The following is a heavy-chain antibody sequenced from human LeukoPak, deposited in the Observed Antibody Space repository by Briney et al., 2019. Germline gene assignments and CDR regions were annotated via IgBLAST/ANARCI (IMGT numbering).Heavy chain of an antibody. CDR2: INPNSGGT. Sequence: ASVKVSCKASGYTFIAYYLHWVRQAPGQGLEWMGWINPNSGGTNYAQKFQGRVTMTRDTSISTAYMELSRLRSDDTAVYYCARGIGSSWYLRYYFDYWGQGTLVTVSS. D-gene: IGHD6-13*01. J-gene: IGHJ4*02. CDR3: ARGIGSSWYLRYYFDY. V-gene: IGHV1-2*02. CDR1: GYTFIAYY.